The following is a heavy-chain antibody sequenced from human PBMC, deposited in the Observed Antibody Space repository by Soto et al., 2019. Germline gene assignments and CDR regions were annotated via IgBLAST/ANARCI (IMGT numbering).Heavy chain of an antibody. J-gene: IGHJ5*02. Sequence: QVQLVQSGAEVKKPGASVKVSCKVSGYTLTELSMHWVRQAPGKGLEWMGGFDPEDGETIYAQKFQGRVTMTEETSTDTAYKELSSLGSEDTAVYYCATVGYEGGWFDPWGQGTLVTVSS. CDR2: FDPEDGET. CDR3: ATVGYEGGWFDP. CDR1: GYTLTELS. V-gene: IGHV1-24*01. D-gene: IGHD5-12*01.